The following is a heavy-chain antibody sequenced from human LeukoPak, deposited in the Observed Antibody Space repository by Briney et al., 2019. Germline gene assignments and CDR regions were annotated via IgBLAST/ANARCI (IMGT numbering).Heavy chain of an antibody. CDR1: GXTFSSYVM. CDR3: AKKYYYDSSPLDY. V-gene: IGHV4-4*02. D-gene: IGHD3-22*01. CDR2: IYHSGST. Sequence: GSLRLSCAASGXTFSSYVMSWVRQPPGKGLEWIGEIYHSGSTNYNPSLKSRVTISVDKSKNQFSLKLSSVTAADTAVYYCAKKYYYDSSPLDYWGQGTLVTVSS. J-gene: IGHJ4*02.